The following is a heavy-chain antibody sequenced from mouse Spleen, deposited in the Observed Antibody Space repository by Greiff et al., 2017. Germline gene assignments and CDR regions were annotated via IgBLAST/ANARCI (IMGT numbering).Heavy chain of an antibody. V-gene: IGHV5-17*01. CDR2: ISSGISTI. CDR1: GFTFSDYG. J-gene: IGHJ4*01. CDR3: ARMDY. Sequence: EVMLVESGGGLVKPGGSLKLSCAASGFTFSDYGMHWVRQAPEKGLEWVAYISSGISTIYYADTVKGRFTISRDNAKNTLFLQMTSLRSEDTAMYYCARMDYWGQGTSVTVSS.